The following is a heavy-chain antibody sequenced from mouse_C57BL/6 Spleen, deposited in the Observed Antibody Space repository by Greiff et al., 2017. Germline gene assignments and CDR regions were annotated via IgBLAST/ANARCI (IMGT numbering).Heavy chain of an antibody. J-gene: IGHJ2*01. CDR3: AREGEYYYGSSYVGYFDY. D-gene: IGHD1-1*01. CDR1: GYTFTNYW. Sequence: VQLQQSGAELVRPGTSVKMSCKASGYTFTNYWIGWAKQRPGHGLEWIGDIYPGGGYTNYNEKFKGKATLTADKSSSTAYMQFSSLTSEDSAIYYCAREGEYYYGSSYVGYFDYWGQGTTLTVSS. V-gene: IGHV1-63*01. CDR2: IYPGGGYT.